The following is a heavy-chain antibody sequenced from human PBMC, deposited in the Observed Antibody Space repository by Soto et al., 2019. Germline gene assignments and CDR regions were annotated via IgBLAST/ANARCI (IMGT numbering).Heavy chain of an antibody. Sequence: GGSLRLSCAASGFTLSRFELHWVRQAPGKGLEWISYISSSGSTAYYASSVEGRFTISRDNANNSVYLQMDSLRAEDTALYYCTRAAWFPYLSFYWGQGALVTV. CDR2: ISSSGSTA. CDR3: TRAAWFPYLSFY. D-gene: IGHD3-10*01. J-gene: IGHJ4*02. V-gene: IGHV3-48*03. CDR1: GFTLSRFE.